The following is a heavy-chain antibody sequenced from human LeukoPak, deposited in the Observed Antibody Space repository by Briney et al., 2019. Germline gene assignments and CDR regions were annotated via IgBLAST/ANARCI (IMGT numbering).Heavy chain of an antibody. CDR2: INQDGSGE. CDR3: ARVSSCGSHLKY. CDR1: GFTFNAYW. D-gene: IGHD1-26*01. J-gene: IGHJ4*02. V-gene: IGHV3-7*01. Sequence: GGSLRLSCAASGFTFNAYWLSWVRQAPGKGLEWVANINQDGSGENYVDSVKGRFTISRDNAKNSLYLQMNSLRAEDTAVYYCARVSSCGSHLKYWGQGTLVTVSS.